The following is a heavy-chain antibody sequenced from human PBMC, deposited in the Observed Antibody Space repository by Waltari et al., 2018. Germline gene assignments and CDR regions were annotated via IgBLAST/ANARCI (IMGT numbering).Heavy chain of an antibody. J-gene: IGHJ6*02. V-gene: IGHV3-33*01. Sequence: QEQLVESVGVVVQPGRSLRLSCDASGFIFSHFVIHWVRQAPGKGLEWVAVIWYDGSKKYYGDSVKGRFTISRDNSKNTLYLQMNSLRVEDTALYYCAREFSSSALDYYYGLDVWGPGTTVTVSS. CDR1: GFIFSHFV. CDR3: AREFSSSALDYYYGLDV. CDR2: IWYDGSKK. D-gene: IGHD6-6*01.